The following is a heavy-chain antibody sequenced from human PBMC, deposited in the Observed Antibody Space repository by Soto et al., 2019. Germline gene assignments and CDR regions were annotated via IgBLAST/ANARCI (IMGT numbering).Heavy chain of an antibody. CDR1: GGTISGYY. CDR3: ARGQQFSDWFAP. D-gene: IGHD6-13*01. V-gene: IGHV4-4*07. CDR2: IYSSGST. J-gene: IGHJ5*02. Sequence: PSETLSLTCTVTGGTISGYYWTWIRQSAGGGLEWIGRIYSSGSTNYNPSLKSRVPLSLDTSMNPFSLSLSSVPAADTAVYYCARGQQFSDWFAPWDKGTLVTVSS.